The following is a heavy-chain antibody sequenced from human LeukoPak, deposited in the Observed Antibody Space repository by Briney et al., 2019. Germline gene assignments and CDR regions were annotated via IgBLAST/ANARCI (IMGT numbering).Heavy chain of an antibody. Sequence: GGSLRLSCAASGFTFSSYSMNWVRQAPGKGLEWASYTSSSSSTIYYTDSVKGRFTISRDNAKNSLYLQMNSLRAEDTAVYYCPRDIEWELLRPGAFDIWGQGTMVTVSP. CDR3: PRDIEWELLRPGAFDI. CDR2: TSSSSSTI. CDR1: GFTFSSYS. D-gene: IGHD1-26*01. V-gene: IGHV3-48*01. J-gene: IGHJ3*02.